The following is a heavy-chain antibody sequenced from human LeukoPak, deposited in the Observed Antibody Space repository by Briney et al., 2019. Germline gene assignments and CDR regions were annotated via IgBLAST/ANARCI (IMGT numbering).Heavy chain of an antibody. CDR3: ARWRDWGSSHFDY. J-gene: IGHJ4*02. CDR1: GGSISSYY. Sequence: SETLSLTCTVSGGSISSYYWSWIRQPAGKGLEWIGRIYTSGTTYYNPSLKSRVTISIDTSKNQFSLKLSSVTAADTAVYYCARWRDWGSSHFDYWGQGTLVTVSS. D-gene: IGHD7-27*01. CDR2: IYTSGTT. V-gene: IGHV4-4*07.